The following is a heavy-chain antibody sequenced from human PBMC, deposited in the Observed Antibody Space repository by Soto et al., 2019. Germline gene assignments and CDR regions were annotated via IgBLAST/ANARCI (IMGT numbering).Heavy chain of an antibody. Sequence: QVQLVESGGDLVKPGGSLRLSCAASGFTFSDYYMSWIRQAPGKGLEWVSYISSSSSYTNYADSVKGRFTISRDNAKNSLYLQMNSLRAEDTAVYYCARQWDYGDCPYFDYWGQGTLVTVSS. J-gene: IGHJ4*02. CDR1: GFTFSDYY. CDR2: ISSSSSYT. V-gene: IGHV3-11*06. CDR3: ARQWDYGDCPYFDY. D-gene: IGHD4-17*01.